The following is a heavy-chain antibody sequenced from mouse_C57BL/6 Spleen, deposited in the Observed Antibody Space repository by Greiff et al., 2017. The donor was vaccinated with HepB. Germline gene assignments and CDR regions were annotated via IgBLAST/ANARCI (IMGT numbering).Heavy chain of an antibody. V-gene: IGHV1-64*01. CDR2: IHPNSGSN. J-gene: IGHJ3*01. Sequence: VQLQQPGAELVKPGASVKLSCKASGYTFTSYWMHWVKQRPGQGLEWIGMIHPNSGSNNYNEKFKSKATLTVDKSSSTAYMQLSSLTSEDSAVYYCASPLTGTWAYWGQGTLVTVSA. D-gene: IGHD4-1*01. CDR1: GYTFTSYW. CDR3: ASPLTGTWAY.